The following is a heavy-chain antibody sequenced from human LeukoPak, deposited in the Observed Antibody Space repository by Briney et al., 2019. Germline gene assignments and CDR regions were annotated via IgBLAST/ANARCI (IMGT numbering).Heavy chain of an antibody. D-gene: IGHD2-2*01. CDR1: GFTFSRYA. V-gene: IGHV3-23*01. CDR2: TGSTGVST. J-gene: IGHJ4*02. Sequence: GGSLRLSCAASGFTFSRYAMNWVPQAPGKGLEGVSGTGSTGVSTFYADSVKGRFTVSRDNSKNTLSLQMNSLRAEDTAVYYCAKDPGVVPAHYFDYWGQGTLVTVSS. CDR3: AKDPGVVPAHYFDY.